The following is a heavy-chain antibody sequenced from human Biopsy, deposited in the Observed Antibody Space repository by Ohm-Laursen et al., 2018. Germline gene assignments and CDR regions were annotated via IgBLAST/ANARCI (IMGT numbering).Heavy chain of an antibody. V-gene: IGHV3-33*01. J-gene: IGHJ3*02. CDR2: LWYDGTNK. CDR3: ARPTNARAGGAPFDI. D-gene: IGHD1-1*01. Sequence: SLRLSCAASGFSFSSYGMHWVRQAPGKGPEWVAFLWYDGTNKYYADSVKGRFTISRDNSKNTLYLQMNSLRAEDTAMYYCARPTNARAGGAPFDIWGQGTMVTVSS. CDR1: GFSFSSYG.